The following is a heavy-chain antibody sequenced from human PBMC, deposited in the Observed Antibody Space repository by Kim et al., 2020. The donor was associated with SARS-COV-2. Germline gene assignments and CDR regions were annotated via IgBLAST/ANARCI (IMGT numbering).Heavy chain of an antibody. J-gene: IGHJ3*02. CDR3: AKGPVVPTRIGGPVGHAFHI. D-gene: IGHD3-22*01. V-gene: IGHV3-23*01. Sequence: GRFTISRDNSKSTLYLQMNSLRVEDTAVYYCAKGPVVPTRIGGPVGHAFHIWGQGTMVTVSS.